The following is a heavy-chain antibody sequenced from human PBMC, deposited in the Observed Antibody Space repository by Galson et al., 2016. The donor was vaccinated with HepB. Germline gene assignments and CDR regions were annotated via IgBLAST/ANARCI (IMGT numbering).Heavy chain of an antibody. J-gene: IGHJ4*02. V-gene: IGHV5-51*01. CDR3: ARSSQAYYFDY. CDR1: GYRFSSYY. CDR2: IYPGDSDT. Sequence: QSGAEVKKPGESLKISCKGSGYRFSSYYIAWVRQMPGKGLEWMGIIYPGDSDTRYSPSFQGQVTISADKSITTAYLQWSSLKASDTAIYYCARSSQAYYFDYWGQGALVTVSS.